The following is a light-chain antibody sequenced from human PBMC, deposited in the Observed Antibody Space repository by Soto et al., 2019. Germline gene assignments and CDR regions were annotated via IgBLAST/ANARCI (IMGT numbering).Light chain of an antibody. CDR3: QQYNNWPPVT. V-gene: IGKV3-15*01. J-gene: IGKJ5*01. CDR1: QSVSSN. CDR2: GAS. Sequence: ERVMTQSPATLSVSPGERATLSCRASQSVSSNLAWYQQQPGQAPRLLIYGASTRATGIPARFSGSGSGTEFTLTISSLQSEDFAVYYCQQYNNWPPVTYGQGTRLEIK.